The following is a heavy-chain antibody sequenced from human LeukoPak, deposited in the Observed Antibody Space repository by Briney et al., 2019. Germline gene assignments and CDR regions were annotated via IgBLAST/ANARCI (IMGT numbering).Heavy chain of an antibody. V-gene: IGHV3-74*01. D-gene: IGHD6-13*01. Sequence: PGGSLRLSCAASGFTFNNYWMHWVRQAPGKGLVWVSRINSDGSSTSYADSVKGRFTIPRDNAKNTLYLEMNSLRGEDTAVYYCARERYGISWYYYWGQGTLVTVSS. CDR3: ARERYGISWYYY. J-gene: IGHJ4*02. CDR2: INSDGSST. CDR1: GFTFNNYW.